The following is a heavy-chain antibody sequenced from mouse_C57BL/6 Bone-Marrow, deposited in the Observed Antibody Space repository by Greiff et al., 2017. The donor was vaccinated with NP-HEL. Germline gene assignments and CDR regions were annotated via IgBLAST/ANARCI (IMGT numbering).Heavy chain of an antibody. CDR3: ARRRVWLRGYFDY. CDR2: IYPGSGST. D-gene: IGHD2-2*01. V-gene: IGHV1-55*01. J-gene: IGHJ2*01. CDR1: GYTFTSYW. Sequence: QVQLQQSGAELVKPGASGRMSWGASGYTFTSYWITWVKQRPGQGLEWIGDIYPGSGSTNYNEKFKSKATLTVDTSSSTAYMQLSSLTSEDSAVYYCARRRVWLRGYFDYWGQGTTLTVSS.